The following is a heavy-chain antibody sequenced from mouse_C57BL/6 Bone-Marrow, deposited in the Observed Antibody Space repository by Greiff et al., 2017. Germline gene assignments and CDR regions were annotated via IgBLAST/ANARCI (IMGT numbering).Heavy chain of an antibody. J-gene: IGHJ4*01. CDR2: ISSGGDYI. CDR1: GFTFSSYA. CDR3: TRAYGNYVGAMDY. V-gene: IGHV5-9-1*02. D-gene: IGHD2-1*01. Sequence: EVKVVESGEGLVKPGGSLKLSCAASGFTFSSYAMSWVRQTPEKRLEWVAYISSGGDYIYYADTVKGRFTISRDNARNTLYLQMSSLKSEDTAMXYCTRAYGNYVGAMDYWGQGTSVTVSS.